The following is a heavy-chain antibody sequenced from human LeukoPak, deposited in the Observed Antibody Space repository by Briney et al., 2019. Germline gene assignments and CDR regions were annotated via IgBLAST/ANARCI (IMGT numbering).Heavy chain of an antibody. CDR3: ARGNGEED. CDR2: INHSGST. J-gene: IGHJ4*02. V-gene: IGHV4-34*01. Sequence: KPGGSLRLSCAASGFPFTTAWMRWVRQPPGKGLEWIGEINHSGSTNYNPSLKSRVTISVDTSKNQFSLKLSSVTAADTAVYYCARGNGEEDWGQGTLVTVSS. CDR1: GFPFTTAW.